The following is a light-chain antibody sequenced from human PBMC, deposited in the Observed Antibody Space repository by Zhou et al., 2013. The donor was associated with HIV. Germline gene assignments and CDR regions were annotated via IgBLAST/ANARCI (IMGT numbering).Light chain of an antibody. J-gene: IGKJ2*01. CDR1: QSVSSF. CDR2: GAS. CDR3: QQYGSSST. V-gene: IGKV3-20*01. Sequence: EIVLTQSPGTLSLSPGERATLSCRASQSVSSFLAWYQHKPGQAPRLLIYGASSRATGIPDRFSGSGSATDFTLTINRLEPEDFAVYYCQQYGSSSTFGQGTKAGDQT.